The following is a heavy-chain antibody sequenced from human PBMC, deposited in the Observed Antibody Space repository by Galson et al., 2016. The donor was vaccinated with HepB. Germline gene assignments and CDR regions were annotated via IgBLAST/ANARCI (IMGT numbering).Heavy chain of an antibody. Sequence: SLRLSCAASGFAFSSHWMHWVRQVLGKGLVWVSRINSDGTISNYADSVKGRFTISRDNAKNTLYLQMNSLRAEDTAVYFCVRDHSVVPTTAYNWFDPWGRGTLVTVSS. J-gene: IGHJ5*02. D-gene: IGHD4-23*01. CDR3: VRDHSVVPTTAYNWFDP. V-gene: IGHV3-74*01. CDR1: GFAFSSHW. CDR2: INSDGTIS.